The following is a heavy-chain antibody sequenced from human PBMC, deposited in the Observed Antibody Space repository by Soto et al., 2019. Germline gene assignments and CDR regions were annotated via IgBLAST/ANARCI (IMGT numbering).Heavy chain of an antibody. J-gene: IGHJ6*02. D-gene: IGHD3-10*01. CDR1: GCTFSSYA. CDR2: IIPIFGTA. V-gene: IGHV1-69*13. Sequence: SVKVSCKASGCTFSSYAISWVRQAPGQGLEWMGGIIPIFGTANYAQKFQGRVTITADESTSTAYMELSSLRSEDTAVYYCARDRREFDRRDQGGYYYGMDVWGQGTTVTVSS. CDR3: ARDRREFDRRDQGGYYYGMDV.